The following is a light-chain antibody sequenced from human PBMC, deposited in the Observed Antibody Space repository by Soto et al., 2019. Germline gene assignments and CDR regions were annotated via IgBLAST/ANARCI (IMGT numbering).Light chain of an antibody. CDR2: EVS. V-gene: IGLV2-14*01. Sequence: QSALTQPASVSASPGQSITIPCTGTSSDVGGYNHVSWYQQHPGKAPKLMIYEVSNRPSGVSNRFSGSKSGNTASLTISGLQAEDEADYYCSSYTSSSTDVFGTGTKVTVL. CDR1: SSDVGGYNH. CDR3: SSYTSSSTDV. J-gene: IGLJ1*01.